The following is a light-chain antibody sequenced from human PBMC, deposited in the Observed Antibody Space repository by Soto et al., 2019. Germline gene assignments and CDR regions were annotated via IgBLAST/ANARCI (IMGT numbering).Light chain of an antibody. CDR3: SSYTTSSPLYV. V-gene: IGLV2-14*01. J-gene: IGLJ1*01. Sequence: QSALTQPASVSGSPGQSITISCAGTTSDIGVYNFVSWYQQLPGKAPKLVISEVSNRPSGVSSRFSGSKSGNTASLTISGLQTEDEADYYCSSYTTSSPLYVFGTGTKLTVL. CDR2: EVS. CDR1: TSDIGVYNF.